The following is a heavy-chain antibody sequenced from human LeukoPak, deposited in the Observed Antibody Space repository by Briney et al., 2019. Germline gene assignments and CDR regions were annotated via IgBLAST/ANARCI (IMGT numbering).Heavy chain of an antibody. CDR1: GGSFSGYY. CDR2: INHSGST. D-gene: IGHD2-15*01. J-gene: IGHJ3*02. CDR3: ARGITGRDIVVVVAATPTHAFDI. V-gene: IGHV4-34*01. Sequence: SETLSLTCAVYGGSFSGYYWSWIRQPPGKGLEWIGEINHSGSTNYNPSLKSRVTISVDTSKNQFSLKLSPVTAADTAVYYCARGITGRDIVVVVAATPTHAFDIWGQGTMVTVSS.